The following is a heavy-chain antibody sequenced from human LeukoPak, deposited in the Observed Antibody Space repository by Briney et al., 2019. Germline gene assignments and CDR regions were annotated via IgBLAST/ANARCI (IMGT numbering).Heavy chain of an antibody. CDR3: ARGVLLPYFDY. J-gene: IGHJ4*02. V-gene: IGHV3-30-3*01. CDR2: ISYDGSNK. Sequence: GGSLRLSCAASGFTFSSCAMHWVRQAPGKGLEWVAVISYDGSNKHYADSVKGRFTISRDNSKNTLYLQMNSLRAEDTAVYYCARGVLLPYFDYWGQGTLVTVSS. D-gene: IGHD2-15*01. CDR1: GFTFSSCA.